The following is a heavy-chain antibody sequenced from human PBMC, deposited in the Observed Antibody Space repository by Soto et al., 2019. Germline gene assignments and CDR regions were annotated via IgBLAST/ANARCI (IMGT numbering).Heavy chain of an antibody. J-gene: IGHJ4*02. Sequence: QVQLVQSGAEVKKPGSSVKVSCKASGGTFSSYTISWVRQAPGQGLEWMGRIIPILGIANYAQKFQGRVTLTAAXXSXTXSMELSSLRSEDTAVYYCTRDPNGGYGSSTSWGEDYWGQGTLVTVSS. CDR3: TRDPNGGYGSSTSWGEDY. D-gene: IGHD2-2*01. CDR1: GGTFSSYT. CDR2: IIPILGIA. V-gene: IGHV1-69*08.